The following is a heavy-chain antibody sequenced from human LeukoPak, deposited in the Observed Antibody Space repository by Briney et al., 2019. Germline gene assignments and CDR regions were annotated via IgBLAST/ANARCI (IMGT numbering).Heavy chain of an antibody. D-gene: IGHD3-10*01. CDR1: GGTFSSYA. Sequence: SVKVSCKASGGTFSSYAISWVRQAPGQGLEWMGRIIPILGIANYAQKFQGRVTITADKSTSTAYMELSSLRSEDTAVYYCARGPRYGSGSSHFDYWGQGTLVTVSS. CDR3: ARGPRYGSGSSHFDY. V-gene: IGHV1-69*04. CDR2: IIPILGIA. J-gene: IGHJ4*02.